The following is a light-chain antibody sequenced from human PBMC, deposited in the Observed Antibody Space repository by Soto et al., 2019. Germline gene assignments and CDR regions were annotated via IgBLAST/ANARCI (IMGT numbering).Light chain of an antibody. CDR3: QQYNNWHTWT. Sequence: MTHSPDTLSVSPGDRVTLSCSASHSVGTNLAWYQQKPGQAPRLLIYGASARDTDVPVRFSGSGSGTEFTLTSSSLQSEDFAMYYCQQYNNWHTWTFGPGTRVEIK. CDR1: HSVGTN. J-gene: IGKJ1*01. V-gene: IGKV3-15*01. CDR2: GAS.